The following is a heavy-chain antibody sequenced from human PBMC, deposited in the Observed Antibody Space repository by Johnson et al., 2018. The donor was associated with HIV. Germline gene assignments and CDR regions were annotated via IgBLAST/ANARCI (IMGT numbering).Heavy chain of an antibody. CDR2: IQNDGSKK. V-gene: IGHV3-30*02. J-gene: IGHJ3*02. CDR1: GFTFSSYG. D-gene: IGHD4-17*01. CDR3: ARDRYAYGDYVSAAFDI. Sequence: QVQLVESGGGVVKPGGSVRLSCAASGFTFSSYGMHWVRQAPGKGLEWVGFIQNDGSKKYYADSVKGRFTISRDNSKNTMYLQMNSLRAEDTAVYYCARDRYAYGDYVSAAFDIWGQGTMVTVSS.